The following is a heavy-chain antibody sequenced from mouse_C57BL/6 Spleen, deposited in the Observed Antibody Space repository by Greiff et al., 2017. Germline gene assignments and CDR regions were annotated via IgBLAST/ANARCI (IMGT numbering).Heavy chain of an antibody. CDR1: GFSLTSYG. CDR2: IWSGGST. V-gene: IGHV2-2*01. J-gene: IGHJ4*01. D-gene: IGHD1-1*01. CDR3: ATHHYYGSSYGEGYYAMDY. Sequence: VQLVESGPGLVQPSQSLSITCTVSGFSLTSYGVHWVRQSPGKGLEWLGVIWSGGSTDYNAAFISRLSISKDNSKSQVFFKMNSLQADDTAIYYCATHHYYGSSYGEGYYAMDYWGQGTSVTVSS.